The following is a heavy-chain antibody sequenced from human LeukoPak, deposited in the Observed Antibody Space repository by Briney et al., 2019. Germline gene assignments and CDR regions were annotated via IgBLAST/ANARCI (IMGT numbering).Heavy chain of an antibody. CDR2: IIPIFGTA. J-gene: IGHJ4*02. Sequence: SVKVSCKASGGTFSSYAISWVRHDPGQGLEWMGGIIPIFGTANYAQKFQGRVTITADKSTSRAYRELSSLRSEDTAVYYCPGGYAAGGDYWGEGTLVTVSS. CDR1: GGTFSSYA. CDR3: PGGYAAGGDY. V-gene: IGHV1-69*06. D-gene: IGHD5-12*01.